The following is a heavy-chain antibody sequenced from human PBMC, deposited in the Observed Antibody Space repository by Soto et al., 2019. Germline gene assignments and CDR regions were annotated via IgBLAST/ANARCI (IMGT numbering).Heavy chain of an antibody. CDR3: AKVLPRVRGVINPIDY. CDR1: GFTFSSYG. D-gene: IGHD3-10*01. J-gene: IGHJ4*02. V-gene: IGHV3-30*18. Sequence: QVQLVESGGGVVQPGRSLRLSCAASGFTFSSYGMHWVRQAPGKGLEWVAVISYDGSNKYYADSVKGRFTISRDNSKNPLYLQMNSLRAEDTAVYYCAKVLPRVRGVINPIDYWGQGTLVTVSS. CDR2: ISYDGSNK.